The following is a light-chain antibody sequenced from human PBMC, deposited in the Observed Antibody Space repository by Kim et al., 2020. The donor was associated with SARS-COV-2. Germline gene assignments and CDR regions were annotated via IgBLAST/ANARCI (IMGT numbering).Light chain of an antibody. CDR2: TND. CDR3: ATWDDSLSGWV. V-gene: IGLV1-47*01. J-gene: IGLJ3*02. CDR1: SSNIGDNS. Sequence: QSVLTQPPSTSGTPGQRVTISCSGTSSNIGDNSVYWYQHLPGTGPKLLIYTNDRRPSGVHDRFSGSKSATSASLAISGLRSEDEADYYCATWDDSLSGWVFGGGTQLTVL.